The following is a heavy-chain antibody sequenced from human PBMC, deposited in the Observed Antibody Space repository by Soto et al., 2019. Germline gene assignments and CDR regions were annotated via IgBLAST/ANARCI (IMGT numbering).Heavy chain of an antibody. D-gene: IGHD4-17*01. CDR3: AGEVYGDYDYYYSGMDV. Sequence: QVQLVQSGAEVKKPGSSVKVSCKASGGTFSSYAISWVRQAPGQGLEWMGGIIPIFGTANYAQKFQGRVTITAGESTSTAYMELGSLRYVDTAVYYCAGEVYGDYDYYYSGMDVWGQGTTVTVSS. J-gene: IGHJ6*02. V-gene: IGHV1-69*12. CDR2: IIPIFGTA. CDR1: GGTFSSYA.